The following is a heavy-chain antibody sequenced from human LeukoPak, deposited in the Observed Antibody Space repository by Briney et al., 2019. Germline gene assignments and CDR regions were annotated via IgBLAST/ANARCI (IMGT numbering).Heavy chain of an antibody. J-gene: IGHJ4*02. D-gene: IGHD3-10*01. CDR3: ARYYYGSGSYYKTPFDY. CDR2: INHSGST. Sequence: SETLSLTCAVYGGSFSGYYWSWIRQPPGKGLEWIGEINHSGSTNYNPSLKSRVTISVDTSKNQFSLKLSSVTAADTAVYYCARYYYGSGSYYKTPFDYWGQGTLVTVSS. CDR1: GGSFSGYY. V-gene: IGHV4-34*01.